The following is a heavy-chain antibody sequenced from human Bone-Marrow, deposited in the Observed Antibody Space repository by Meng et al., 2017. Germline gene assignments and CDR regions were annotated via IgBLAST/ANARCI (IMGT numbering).Heavy chain of an antibody. D-gene: IGHD3-10*01. CDR1: GLSFTDAW. CDR2: ISSSGSTI. Sequence: GESLKISCVASGLSFTDAWMSWVRQAPGKGLEWVSYISSSGSTIYYADSVKGRFTISRDNAKNSLYLQMNSLRAEDTAVYYCASTLLWFVELRFSEYWGQGTLVTVSS. V-gene: IGHV3-11*04. J-gene: IGHJ4*02. CDR3: ASTLLWFVELRFSEY.